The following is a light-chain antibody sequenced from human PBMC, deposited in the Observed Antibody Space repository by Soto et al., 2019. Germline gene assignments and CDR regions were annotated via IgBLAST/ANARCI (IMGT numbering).Light chain of an antibody. Sequence: DIQMPQSPSTLYASVGDRVTITCRASQSISTWLAWHQQKPGKAPKLLISKASSLESGVPSRFSGSGSGTEFTLTISSLQPDDFATYYCQQYYSHRAFGQGTKVEI. CDR3: QQYYSHRA. V-gene: IGKV1-5*03. J-gene: IGKJ1*01. CDR1: QSISTW. CDR2: KAS.